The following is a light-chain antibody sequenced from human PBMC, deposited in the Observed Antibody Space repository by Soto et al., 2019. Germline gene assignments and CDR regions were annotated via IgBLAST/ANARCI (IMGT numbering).Light chain of an antibody. V-gene: IGKV1-6*01. CDR3: LHDYNYPWT. CDR2: AAS. CDR1: QGIRND. J-gene: IGKJ1*01. Sequence: AIQMTQSPSSLSASVGDRVTITCRASQGIRNDLGWYQQKPGKAPKLLIYAASSLQTGVPSRFSGSGSGTDFTLTFGSLQPEDFATYYCLHDYNYPWTFGQGTKVEIK.